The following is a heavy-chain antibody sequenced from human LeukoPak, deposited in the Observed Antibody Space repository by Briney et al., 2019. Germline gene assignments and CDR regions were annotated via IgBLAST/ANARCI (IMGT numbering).Heavy chain of an antibody. J-gene: IGHJ6*02. Sequence: SETLSLTCAVYGGSFSGYYWGWIRQPPGKGLEWIGEINHSGSTNYNPSLKSRVTISVDTSKNQFSLKLSSVTAVDTAVYYCARYFTEYQLLSNTNYYYYGMDVWGQGTTVTVSS. CDR2: INHSGST. CDR3: ARYFTEYQLLSNTNYYYYGMDV. CDR1: GGSFSGYY. V-gene: IGHV4-34*01. D-gene: IGHD2-2*01.